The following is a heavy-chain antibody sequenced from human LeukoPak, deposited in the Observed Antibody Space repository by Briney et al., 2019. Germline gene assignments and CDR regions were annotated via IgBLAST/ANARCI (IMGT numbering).Heavy chain of an antibody. J-gene: IGHJ3*02. CDR3: ARDSGSYYDAFDI. V-gene: IGHV3-48*01. CDR2: ITSSSSTI. D-gene: IGHD1-26*01. Sequence: GGSLRLSCAASGFTFSSYSMNWVRQAPGKGLEWISYITSSSSTIYYADSVKGRFTISRDNAKNSLDLQMNSLRAEDTAVYYCARDSGSYYDAFDIWGQGTMVTVSS. CDR1: GFTFSSYS.